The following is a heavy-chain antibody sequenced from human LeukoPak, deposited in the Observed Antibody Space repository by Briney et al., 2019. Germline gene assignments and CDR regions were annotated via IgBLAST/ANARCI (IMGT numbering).Heavy chain of an antibody. J-gene: IGHJ3*02. D-gene: IGHD2-15*01. CDR3: AGSYDAFDI. CDR1: GHSISSGYY. V-gene: IGHV4-38-2*01. CDR2: IYHSGST. Sequence: SETLSLTCAVSGHSISSGYYWGWIRQPPGKGLEWIGSIYHSGSTYYNPSLKSRVTISVDTSKNQFSLKLSSVTAADTAVYYCAGSYDAFDIWGQGTMVTVSS.